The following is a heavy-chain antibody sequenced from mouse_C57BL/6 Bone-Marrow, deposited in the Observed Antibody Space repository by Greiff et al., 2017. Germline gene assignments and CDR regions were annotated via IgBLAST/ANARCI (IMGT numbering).Heavy chain of an antibody. CDR2: ISSGGSYT. V-gene: IGHV5-6*01. CDR1: GFTFSSYG. CDR3: ARLDRRVVAGN. Sequence: EVKLMESGGDLVKPGGSLKLSCAASGFTFSSYGMSWVRQTPDKRLEWVATISSGGSYTYYPDRVKGRFTLSRDNAKNTLYLQMSGLKPQDTAMYECARLDRRVVAGNWGQGTLLTVSA. D-gene: IGHD1-1*01. J-gene: IGHJ3*01.